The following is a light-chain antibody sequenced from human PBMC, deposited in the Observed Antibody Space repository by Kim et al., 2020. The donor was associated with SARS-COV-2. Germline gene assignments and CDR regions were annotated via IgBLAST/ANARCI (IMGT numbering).Light chain of an antibody. Sequence: LSESVGDRVTITCRASQSITNWLAWYQQKPGKAPELLIYDASSLESGVPSRFSGSGSGTEFTLTISSLQPDDFATYYCQQYKTYSFGQGTKVDIK. CDR3: QQYKTYS. CDR2: DAS. J-gene: IGKJ1*01. CDR1: QSITNW. V-gene: IGKV1-5*01.